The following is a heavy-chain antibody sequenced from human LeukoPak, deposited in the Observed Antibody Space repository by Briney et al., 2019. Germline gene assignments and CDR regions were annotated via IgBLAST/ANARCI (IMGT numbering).Heavy chain of an antibody. V-gene: IGHV4-39*01. D-gene: IGHD3-3*01. CDR3: ARGLRFLEWADNMEV. Sequence: SETLSLTCTVSGGSLRSSSYYWGWIRQPPGKGLEWIGSIYYSGSTYYNPSLKSRVTISVDTSKNQFSLKLSSVTAADTAVYYCARGLRFLEWADNMEVWGKGTTVTVSS. CDR2: IYYSGST. CDR1: GGSLRSSSYY. J-gene: IGHJ6*03.